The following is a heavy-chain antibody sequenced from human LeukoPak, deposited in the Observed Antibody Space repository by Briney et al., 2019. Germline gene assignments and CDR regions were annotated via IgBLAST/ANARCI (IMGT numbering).Heavy chain of an antibody. CDR3: ARDSSGYSVFDY. Sequence: PSQTLSLTCTVSGGSISSGDYYWSWIRQPPGKGLEWIGYIYYSGSTYYNPPLKSRVTISVDTSKNQFSLKLSSVTAADTAVYYCARDSSGYSVFDYWGQGTLVTVSS. J-gene: IGHJ4*02. CDR2: IYYSGST. D-gene: IGHD3-22*01. CDR1: GGSISSGDYY. V-gene: IGHV4-30-4*01.